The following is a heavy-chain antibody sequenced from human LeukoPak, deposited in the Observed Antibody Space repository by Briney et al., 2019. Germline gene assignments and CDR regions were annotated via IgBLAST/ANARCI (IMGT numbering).Heavy chain of an antibody. D-gene: IGHD2-15*01. CDR1: GGSISSYY. CDR2: IYYSGST. V-gene: IGHV4-59*01. Sequence: PSETLSLTCTVSGGSISSYYWSWIRQPPGKGLEWIGCIYYSGSTNYNPSLKSRVTISVDMSKNQFSLKSSVTATDTAVYYCARGLGWHFDYWGQGTLVTVSS. J-gene: IGHJ4*02. CDR3: ARGLGWHFDY.